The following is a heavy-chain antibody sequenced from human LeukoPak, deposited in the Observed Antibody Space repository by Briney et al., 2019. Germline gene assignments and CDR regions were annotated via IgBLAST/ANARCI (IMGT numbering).Heavy chain of an antibody. CDR1: GFTFSSYG. Sequence: PGGSLRLSCAASGFTFSSYGMDWVRQAPGKGLEWVAFIRYDGSKKYYADSVKGRFTISRDNSKNTLYLQMNSLRAEDTAVYYCAKDLRGYSYGYFTDYWGQGTLVTVSS. D-gene: IGHD5-18*01. CDR3: AKDLRGYSYGYFTDY. CDR2: IRYDGSKK. V-gene: IGHV3-30*02. J-gene: IGHJ4*02.